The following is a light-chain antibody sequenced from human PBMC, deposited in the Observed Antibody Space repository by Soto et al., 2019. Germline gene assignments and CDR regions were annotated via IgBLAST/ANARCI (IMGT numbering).Light chain of an antibody. CDR2: GNN. V-gene: IGLV1-44*01. J-gene: IGLJ1*01. CDR3: ATWDDSLNGYV. Sequence: QSVVTQPPSASGAPGQRVTISCSGSSLNVGTNTVHWYQHLPGTDPKILIYGNNQRPSGVPDRFSGSRSGTSASLAISGLRSEDESDYYCATWDDSLNGYVFGTGTKVTVL. CDR1: SLNVGTNT.